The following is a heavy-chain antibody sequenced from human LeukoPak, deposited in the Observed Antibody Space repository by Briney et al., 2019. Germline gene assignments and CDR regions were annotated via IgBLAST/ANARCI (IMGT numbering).Heavy chain of an antibody. J-gene: IGHJ4*02. CDR2: IYTSGST. CDR3: ARYGSGSYYFDY. Sequence: SETLSLTCTVSGGSISSGSYYWSWIRQPAGKGLEWIGRIYTSGSTNYNPSLKSRVTISVDTSKNQFSLKLSSVTAADTAVYYCARYGSGSYYFDYWGQGTLVTVSS. V-gene: IGHV4-61*02. D-gene: IGHD3-10*01. CDR1: GGSISSGSYY.